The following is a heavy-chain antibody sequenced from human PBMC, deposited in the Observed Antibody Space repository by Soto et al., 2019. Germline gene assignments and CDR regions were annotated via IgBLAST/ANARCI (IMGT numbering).Heavy chain of an antibody. CDR1: GDSVSSNSAA. V-gene: IGHV6-1*01. CDR2: TYYRSKWYN. Sequence: SQTLSLTCAISGDSVSSNSAAWNWIRQSPSRGLEWLGRTYYRSKWYNDYAVSVKSRITINPDTSKNQFSLQLNSVTPEDTAVYYCARGHFPIAVAGTIFNWFVPWGQGTLVTVSS. CDR3: ARGHFPIAVAGTIFNWFVP. D-gene: IGHD6-19*01. J-gene: IGHJ5*02.